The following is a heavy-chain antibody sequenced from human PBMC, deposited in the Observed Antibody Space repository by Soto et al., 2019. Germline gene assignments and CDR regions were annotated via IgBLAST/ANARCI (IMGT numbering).Heavy chain of an antibody. D-gene: IGHD3-10*01. CDR1: GGSLSSYW. CDR3: ARGPGASGTYHYFFDY. Sequence: PSETLSLTCTVSGGSLSSYWWSWIRQPPGKGLEWIGYIYYTGSTSYNPSLKSRVTISLDASKNQFSLKLSSVTAADTAVYYCARGPGASGTYHYFFDYWGPGNLVTVSS. CDR2: IYYTGST. J-gene: IGHJ4*02. V-gene: IGHV4-59*01.